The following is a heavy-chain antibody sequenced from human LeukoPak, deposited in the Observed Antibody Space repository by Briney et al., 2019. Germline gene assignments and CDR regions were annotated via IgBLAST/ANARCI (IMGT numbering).Heavy chain of an antibody. Sequence: KPSETLSLTCTVSGGSISSGNYYWSWIRQPPGKGLEWIGYIHHSGSTYYNPSLNSRVTVSVDRSKNQFSLKMTSVTAADTAVYYCARDYHCGGNDCSWVDYWGQGTLVTVSS. V-gene: IGHV4-30-2*01. CDR2: IHHSGST. J-gene: IGHJ4*02. D-gene: IGHD2-21*01. CDR3: ARDYHCGGNDCSWVDY. CDR1: GGSISSGNYY.